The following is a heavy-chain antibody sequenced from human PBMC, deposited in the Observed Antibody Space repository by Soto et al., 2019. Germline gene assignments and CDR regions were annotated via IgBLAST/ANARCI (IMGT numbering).Heavy chain of an antibody. J-gene: IGHJ6*02. CDR2: LYYTGNT. Sequence: QLQESGPGVVKPSETLSLTCTVSGAPIAVFYWTWIRQAPVKGLEWIGYLYYTGNTNYSPSLKSRFAMSMDTSKKHFYLTLTSATAADTAVYFCARGGSEGGLDIWGQGTMVTVSS. D-gene: IGHD3-10*01. CDR3: ARGGSEGGLDI. CDR1: GAPIAVFY. V-gene: IGHV4-59*01.